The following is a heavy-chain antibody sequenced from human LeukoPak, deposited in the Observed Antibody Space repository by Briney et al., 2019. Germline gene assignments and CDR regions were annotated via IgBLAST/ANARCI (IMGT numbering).Heavy chain of an antibody. J-gene: IGHJ4*02. CDR3: ARHPLRGGFDY. V-gene: IGHV4-59*08. Sequence: SETLSLTCTVSGGSISNDYWSWIRQPPGKGLEWIAYIFDSGDTRYNPSLKSRVTISVDTSKNQFSLKLNSVTAADTAVYYYARHPLRGGFDYWGQGTLVTVSS. CDR1: GGSISNDY. CDR2: IFDSGDT.